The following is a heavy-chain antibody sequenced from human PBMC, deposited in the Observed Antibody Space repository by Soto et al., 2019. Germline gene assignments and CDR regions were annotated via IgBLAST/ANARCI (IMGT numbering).Heavy chain of an antibody. D-gene: IGHD3-9*01. CDR1: GGSFSGYY. CDR3: ARGGKLLPILTDWFDP. V-gene: IGHV4-34*01. CDR2: INHSGST. J-gene: IGHJ5*02. Sequence: PSETLSLTCAVYGGSFSGYYWSWIRQPPGKGLEWIGEINHSGSTNYNPSLKSRVTISVDTSKNQFSLKLSSVTAADTAVYYCARGGKLLPILTDWFDPWGQGTLVTVSS.